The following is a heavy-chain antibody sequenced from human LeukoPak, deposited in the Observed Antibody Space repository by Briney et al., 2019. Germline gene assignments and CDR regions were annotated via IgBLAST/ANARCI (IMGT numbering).Heavy chain of an antibody. J-gene: IGHJ4*02. D-gene: IGHD6-19*01. CDR3: ARDRDSSGWYDY. Sequence: TSETLSLTCTVSGYSISSGYYWGWIRQPPGKGLEWIGSIYHSGSTYYNPSLKGRVTISVDTSKNQFSLKLSSVTAADTAVYYCARDRDSSGWYDYWGQGTLVTVSS. CDR2: IYHSGST. CDR1: GYSISSGYY. V-gene: IGHV4-38-2*02.